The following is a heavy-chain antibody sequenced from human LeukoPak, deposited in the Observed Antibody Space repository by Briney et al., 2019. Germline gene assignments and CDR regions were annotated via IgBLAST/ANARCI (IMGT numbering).Heavy chain of an antibody. J-gene: IGHJ6*02. CDR1: GGTFSGYY. D-gene: IGHD2-15*01. V-gene: IGHV4-34*01. CDR2: SNDSGGT. CDR3: AREGGYCSGGSCYYYGMDV. Sequence: SETLSLTCAVYGGTFSGYYWSWIRQPPGKRLEWVGESNDSGGTNYNPSLKSRVTISVDKSKNQFSLKLSSVTAADTAVYYCAREGGYCSGGSCYYYGMDVWGQGTTVTVSS.